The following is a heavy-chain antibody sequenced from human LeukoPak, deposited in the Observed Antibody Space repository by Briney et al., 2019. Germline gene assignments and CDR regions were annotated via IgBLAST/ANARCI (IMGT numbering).Heavy chain of an antibody. V-gene: IGHV1-69*04. CDR3: ARGGIGLGY. J-gene: IGHJ4*02. CDR2: LIPIVDVA. D-gene: IGHD3-3*02. CDR1: GDTFSSYA. Sequence: ASVKVSCKASGDTFSSYAFNWVRQAPGQRPEWMGRLIPIVDVANYAPKFQDRVTMTADTATSTAYMELTSLRSEDTAVYYCARGGIGLGYWGRGTLVTVSS.